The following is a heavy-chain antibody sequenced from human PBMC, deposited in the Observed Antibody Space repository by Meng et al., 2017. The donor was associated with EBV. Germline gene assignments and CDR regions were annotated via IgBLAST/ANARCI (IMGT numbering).Heavy chain of an antibody. J-gene: IGHJ4*02. D-gene: IGHD3-10*01. V-gene: IGHV4-34*01. CDR2: INHSGST. CDR3: ARGSYGSGSYFDY. Sequence: QVQLQQWGAGLLKPSETLSLTCAVYGGSFSGYYWSWIRQPPGKGLEWIGEINHSGSTNYNPSLKSRVTISVDTSKNQFSLKLSSVTAADTAVYYYARGSYGSGSYFDYWGQGTLVTVSS. CDR1: GGSFSGYY.